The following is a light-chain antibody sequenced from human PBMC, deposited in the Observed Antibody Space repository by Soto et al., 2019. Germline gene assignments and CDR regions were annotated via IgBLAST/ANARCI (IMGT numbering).Light chain of an antibody. CDR2: AAS. V-gene: IGKV3-20*01. CDR3: QQYGSSRWT. Sequence: EIVLTQSPGTLSCSPGGVGALAGMASQSVSSSYLAWYQQKPGQAPGLLIFAASSRASGIPDRFSGSGSGTDFTLTISRLEPEDFAVYYCQQYGSSRWTFGQGTKVDI. CDR1: QSVSSSY. J-gene: IGKJ1*01.